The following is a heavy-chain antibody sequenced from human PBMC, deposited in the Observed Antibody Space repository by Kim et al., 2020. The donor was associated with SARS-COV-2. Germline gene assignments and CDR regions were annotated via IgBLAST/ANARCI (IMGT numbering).Heavy chain of an antibody. V-gene: IGHV5-10-1*01. D-gene: IGHD6-6*01. CDR3: ARHGAGYSSSSGCNY. J-gene: IGHJ4*02. CDR2: IDPSDSYT. CDR1: GYSFTSYW. Sequence: GESLKISCKGSGYSFTSYWISWVRQMPGKGLEWMGRIDPSDSYTNYSPSFQGHVTISADKSISTSYLQWSSLKASDTAMDYCARHGAGYSSSSGCNYWGQGTLGTVTS.